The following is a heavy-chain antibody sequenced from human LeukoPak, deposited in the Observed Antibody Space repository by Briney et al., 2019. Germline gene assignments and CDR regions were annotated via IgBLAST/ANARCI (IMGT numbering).Heavy chain of an antibody. CDR3: ASGRYCSSTSCPIDYYYYGMDV. V-gene: IGHV4-31*03. CDR1: GGSISSGGYY. J-gene: IGHJ6*02. CDR2: IYYSGST. Sequence: SRTLSLTCTVSGGSISSGGYYWSWIRQHPGKGLEWIGYIYYSGSTYYNPSLKSRVTISVDTSKNQFSLKLSSVTAADTAVYYCASGRYCSSTSCPIDYYYYGMDVWGQGTTVTVSS. D-gene: IGHD2-2*01.